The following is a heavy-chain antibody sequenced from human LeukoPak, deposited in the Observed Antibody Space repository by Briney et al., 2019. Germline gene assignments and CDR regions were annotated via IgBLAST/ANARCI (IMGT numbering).Heavy chain of an antibody. CDR3: AREEYSSSLDY. CDR2: ISYDGSNK. J-gene: IGHJ4*02. V-gene: IGHV3-30*03. Sequence: GGSLRLSCAASGFTFSLYWMNWVRRAPGKGLEWVAVISYDGSNKYYADSVKGRFTISRDNSKNTLYLQMNSLRAEDTAVYYCAREEYSSSLDYWGQGTLVTVSS. D-gene: IGHD6-6*01. CDR1: GFTFSLYW.